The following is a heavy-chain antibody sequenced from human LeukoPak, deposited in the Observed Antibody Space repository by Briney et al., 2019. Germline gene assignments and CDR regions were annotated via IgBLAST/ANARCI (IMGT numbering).Heavy chain of an antibody. Sequence: SETLSLTCTVSGGSISGYYWSWIRQPPGKGLEWIGEINHSGSTNYNPSLKSRVTISVDTSKNQFSLKLSSVTAADTAVYYCARVAVAGTSWFDPWGQGTLVTVSS. CDR1: GGSISGYY. CDR3: ARVAVAGTSWFDP. D-gene: IGHD6-19*01. V-gene: IGHV4-34*01. J-gene: IGHJ5*02. CDR2: INHSGST.